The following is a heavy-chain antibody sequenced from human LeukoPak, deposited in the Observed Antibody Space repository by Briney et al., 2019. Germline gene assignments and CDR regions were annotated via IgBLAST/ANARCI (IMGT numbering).Heavy chain of an antibody. CDR3: ARAPSLMVYATNNRFDP. V-gene: IGHV4-39*07. D-gene: IGHD2-8*01. Sequence: SETLSLTCTVSGGSISSSSYYWGWIRQPPGKGLEWIGSIYYSGSTYYNPSLKSRVTISVDTSKNQFSLKLSSVTAADTAVYYCARAPSLMVYATNNRFDPRGQGTLVTVSS. CDR2: IYYSGST. CDR1: GGSISSSSYY. J-gene: IGHJ5*02.